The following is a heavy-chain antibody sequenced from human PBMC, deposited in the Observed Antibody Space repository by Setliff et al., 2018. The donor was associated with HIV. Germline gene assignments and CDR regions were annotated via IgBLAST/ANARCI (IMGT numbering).Heavy chain of an antibody. V-gene: IGHV4-59*01. J-gene: IGHJ2*01. CDR1: GDSLIGFY. CDR3: ARAAYSGTYVWEPATDL. CDR2: ISSSGST. D-gene: IGHD1-26*01. Sequence: PSETLSLTCTVSGDSLIGFYWGWIRQPPGEGPEWIGHISSSGSTNYSPSLRSRVIMSVDTSQNLFSLILTSVTAADTAVYYCARAAYSGTYVWEPATDLWGRGTLVTVSS.